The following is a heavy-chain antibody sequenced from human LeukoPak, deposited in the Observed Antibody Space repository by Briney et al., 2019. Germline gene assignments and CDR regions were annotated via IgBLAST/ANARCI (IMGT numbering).Heavy chain of an antibody. J-gene: IGHJ4*02. D-gene: IGHD6-19*01. CDR2: IYYSGST. CDR1: GFMFSEYY. V-gene: IGHV4-59*12. CDR3: ARAVSGRFDY. Sequence: GSLRLSCVVSGFMFSEYYMSWIRQAPGKGLEWTGYIYYSGSTNYNPSLKSRVTISVDTSKNQFSLKLSSVTAADTAIYYCARAVSGRFDYWGQGTLVTVSS.